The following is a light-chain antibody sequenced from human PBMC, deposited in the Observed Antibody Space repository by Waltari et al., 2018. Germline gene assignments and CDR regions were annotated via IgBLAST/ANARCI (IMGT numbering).Light chain of an antibody. CDR2: WAS. Sequence: DIVMTQSPDSLAVSLGERATINCQSSQSVLYSSNNKNYLAWYQQKQGQPPKLLIYWASTRESGVPDRFSGSGSGTDFTLTISSLQAEDVAVYYCQQYYSTPYTFGQGTKLEIK. V-gene: IGKV4-1*01. CDR1: QSVLYSSNNKNY. J-gene: IGKJ2*01. CDR3: QQYYSTPYT.